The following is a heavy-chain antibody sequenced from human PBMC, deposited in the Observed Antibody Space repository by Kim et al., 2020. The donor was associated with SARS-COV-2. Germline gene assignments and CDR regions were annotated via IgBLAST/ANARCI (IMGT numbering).Heavy chain of an antibody. V-gene: IGHV3-9*01. Sequence: GGSLRLSCAASGFTFDDYAMHWVRQAPGKGLEWVSGISWNSGSIGYADSVKGRFTISRDNAKNSLYLQMNSLRAEDTALYYCAKVLRDGYNRGGAFDIWG. D-gene: IGHD5-12*01. CDR2: ISWNSGSI. CDR3: AKVLRDGYNRGGAFDI. CDR1: GFTFDDYA. J-gene: IGHJ3*02.